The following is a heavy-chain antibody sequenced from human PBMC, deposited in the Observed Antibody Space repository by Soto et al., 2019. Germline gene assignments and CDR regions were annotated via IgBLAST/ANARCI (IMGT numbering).Heavy chain of an antibody. CDR3: ARSGTYEPLYY. CDR2: ISGSGRTI. J-gene: IGHJ4*02. Sequence: PAGSLRLSCAASGFTLSSYEMNWVRQAPGKGLEWVSYISGSGRTIYYADSVKGRFTISRDNAKNSLYLQMNSLRAEDTAVYYCARSGTYEPLYYWGQGTLVTVSS. CDR1: GFTLSSYE. V-gene: IGHV3-48*03. D-gene: IGHD1-26*01.